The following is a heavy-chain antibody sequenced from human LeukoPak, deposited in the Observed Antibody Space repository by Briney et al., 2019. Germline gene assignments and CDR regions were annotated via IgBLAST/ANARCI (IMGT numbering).Heavy chain of an antibody. J-gene: IGHJ4*02. D-gene: IGHD3-22*01. CDR3: AADRDYYDSSGYSY. Sequence: ASVTVSCKASGFTFTSSAMQWVRQARGQRLEWIGWIVVGSGDTNYAQKFQERVTITRDMSTSTAYMELSSLRSEDTAVYYCAADRDYYDSSGYSYWGQGTLVTVSS. V-gene: IGHV1-58*02. CDR1: GFTFTSSA. CDR2: IVVGSGDT.